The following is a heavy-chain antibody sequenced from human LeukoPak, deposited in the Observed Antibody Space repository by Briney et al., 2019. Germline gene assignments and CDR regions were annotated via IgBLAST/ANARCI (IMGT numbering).Heavy chain of an antibody. J-gene: IGHJ4*02. CDR2: IKLDGSEK. CDR3: ARDQYDTWSRRGNFDS. V-gene: IGHV3-7*03. Sequence: GGSLRLSCVASGFTFGKYWMSWVRQAPRKGLEWVANIKLDGSEKNYVDSVKGQFTISRDNTKNSLYLQMNSLRVEDTAVFYCARDQYDTWSRRGNFDSWGQGTLVIVSS. D-gene: IGHD3-3*01. CDR1: GFTFGKYW.